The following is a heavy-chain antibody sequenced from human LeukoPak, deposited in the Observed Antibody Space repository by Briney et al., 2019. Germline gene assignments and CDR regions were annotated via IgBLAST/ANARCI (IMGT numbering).Heavy chain of an antibody. CDR1: GFTFSSYG. CDR3: ARDEWGDSSGYYQAYYFDY. J-gene: IGHJ4*02. CDR2: IWYDGSNK. D-gene: IGHD3-22*01. V-gene: IGHV3-33*01. Sequence: QPGGSLRLSCAASGFTFSSYGMHWVRQAPGKGLEWVAVIWYDGSNKYYADSVKGRFTISRDNSKNTLYLQMNSLRAEDTAVYYCARDEWGDSSGYYQAYYFDYWGQGTLVTVSS.